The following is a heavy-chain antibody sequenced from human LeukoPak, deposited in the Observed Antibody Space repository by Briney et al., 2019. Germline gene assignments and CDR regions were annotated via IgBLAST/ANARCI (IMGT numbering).Heavy chain of an antibody. CDR2: INPNSGGT. CDR3: ARVILPEKYYDFWSGYYLEERFDY. CDR1: GYTFTGYY. V-gene: IGHV1-2*02. J-gene: IGHJ4*02. Sequence: RASVKVSCKASGYTFTGYYMHWVRQAPGQGLEWMGWINPNSGGTNYAQKFQGRVTMTRDTSISTAYMELSRLRSDDTAVYYCARVILPEKYYDFWSGYYLEERFDYWGQGTLVTVSS. D-gene: IGHD3-3*01.